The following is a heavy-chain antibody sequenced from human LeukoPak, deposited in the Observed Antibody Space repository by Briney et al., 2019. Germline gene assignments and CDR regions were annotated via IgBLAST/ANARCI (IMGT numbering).Heavy chain of an antibody. CDR3: AKGGIQQWLVPSFLGY. CDR2: ISYDGSNK. V-gene: IGHV3-30*18. D-gene: IGHD6-19*01. CDR1: GFTFSSYG. Sequence: GRSLRLSCAASGFTFSSYGMHWVRQAPGKGLEWVAVISYDGSNKYYADSVKGRFTISRDNSKNTLYLQMNSLRAEDTAVYYCAKGGIQQWLVPSFLGYWGQGTLVTVSS. J-gene: IGHJ4*02.